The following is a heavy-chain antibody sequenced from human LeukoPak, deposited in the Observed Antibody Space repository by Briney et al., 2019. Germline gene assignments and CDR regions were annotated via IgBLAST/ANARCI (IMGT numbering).Heavy chain of an antibody. CDR3: AREDIVVLPTVITAFDI. D-gene: IGHD2-2*01. J-gene: IGHJ3*02. Sequence: VASVKVSCKASGYDFNFYDINWVRQAPGQGLEWMGWINPNSGGTNYAQKFQGRVTMTRDMSISTAYMELSRLRSDDTAVYYCAREDIVVLPTVITAFDIWGQGTMVTVSS. V-gene: IGHV1-2*02. CDR2: INPNSGGT. CDR1: GYDFNFYD.